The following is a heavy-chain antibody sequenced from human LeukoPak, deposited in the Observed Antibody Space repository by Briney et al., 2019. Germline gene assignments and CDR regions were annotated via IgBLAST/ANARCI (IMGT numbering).Heavy chain of an antibody. Sequence: PSETLSLTCTVSGYSISSGYYWGWIRQPAGKGLEWIGRIYTSGSTNYNPSLKSRVTMSVDTSKNQFSLKLSSVTAADTAVYYCARCESSSWYIRWFDPWGQGTLVTVSS. CDR1: GYSISSGYY. J-gene: IGHJ5*02. CDR3: ARCESSSWYIRWFDP. CDR2: IYTSGST. V-gene: IGHV4-4*07. D-gene: IGHD6-13*01.